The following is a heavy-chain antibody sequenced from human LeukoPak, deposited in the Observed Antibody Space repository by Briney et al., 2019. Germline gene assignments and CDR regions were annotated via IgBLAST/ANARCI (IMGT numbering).Heavy chain of an antibody. V-gene: IGHV3-23*01. CDR2: ISGSGGST. J-gene: IGHJ4*02. CDR1: GFTFSSYA. Sequence: GGSLRLSCAASGFTFSSYAMSGGRQAPGKGLECVSAISGSGGSTYYADSVKGRFTISRDNSKNTLHLQMNSLRAEDTAVYYCEKDEVVYAIYLYWGQGTLVTVSS. CDR3: EKDEVVYAIYLY. D-gene: IGHD2-8*02.